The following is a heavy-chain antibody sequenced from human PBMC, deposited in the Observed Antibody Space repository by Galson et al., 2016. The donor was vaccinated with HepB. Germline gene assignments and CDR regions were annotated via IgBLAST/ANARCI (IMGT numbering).Heavy chain of an antibody. D-gene: IGHD5-24*01. CDR3: AKSEWGYNLDF. CDR1: GFTFSTSA. V-gene: IGHV3-30*04. J-gene: IGHJ4*02. Sequence: SLRLSCAASGFTFSTSAMHWVRQAPGKGLEWVSLTSFDGYNKYYADSVKGRFTISRYNSKNTLYLQMNSLRAEETAVYYCAKSEWGYNLDFWGQGTLVTVSS. CDR2: TSFDGYNK.